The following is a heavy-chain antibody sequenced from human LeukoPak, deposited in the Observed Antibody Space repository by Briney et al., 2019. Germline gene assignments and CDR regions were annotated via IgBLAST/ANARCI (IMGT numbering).Heavy chain of an antibody. Sequence: PSETLSLTCTVSGGSISSYYWSWIRQPPGKGLEWIGYIYYSGSTNYNPSLKSRVTISVDTSKNQFSLKLSSVTAADTAVYYCARSGIAARRIYYYGMDVWGQGTTVTVSS. CDR1: GGSISSYY. CDR3: ARSGIAARRIYYYGMDV. CDR2: IYYSGST. J-gene: IGHJ6*02. V-gene: IGHV4-59*01. D-gene: IGHD6-6*01.